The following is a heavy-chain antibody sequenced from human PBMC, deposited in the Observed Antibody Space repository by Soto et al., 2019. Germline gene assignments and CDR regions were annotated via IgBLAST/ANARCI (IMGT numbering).Heavy chain of an antibody. D-gene: IGHD3-3*01. CDR1: GFTFSGSA. V-gene: IGHV3-73*01. Sequence: EVQLVESGGGLVQPGGSLKLSCAASGFTFSGSAMHWVRQASGKGLEWVGRIRSKANSYATAYAASVKGRFTISRDDSKNTAYLQMNSLKTEDTAVYYCTSLTRFYLDYWGQGTLVTVSS. J-gene: IGHJ4*02. CDR3: TSLTRFYLDY. CDR2: IRSKANSYAT.